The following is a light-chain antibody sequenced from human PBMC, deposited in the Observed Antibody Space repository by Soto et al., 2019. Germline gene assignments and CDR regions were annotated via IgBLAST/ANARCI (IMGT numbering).Light chain of an antibody. V-gene: IGLV1-40*01. CDR1: SSNIGAGYD. Sequence: QLVLTQPPSVSGAPGQQVIISCTGSSSNIGAGYDVHWYQQLPGTAPKLLIYSNNNRPSGVPDRLSGSKSGTSASLAITGLQVEDEADYYCQSYDSSLSAAVFGGGTKLTVL. CDR2: SNN. CDR3: QSYDSSLSAAV. J-gene: IGLJ2*01.